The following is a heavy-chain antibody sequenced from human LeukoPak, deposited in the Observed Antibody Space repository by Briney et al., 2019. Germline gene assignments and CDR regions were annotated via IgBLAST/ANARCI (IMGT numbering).Heavy chain of an antibody. CDR1: GGSISSYY. D-gene: IGHD4-17*01. Sequence: SETLSFTCTVSGGSISSYYRSWLRQPPGKGLKGIGYIYYSGSTNYNPSLKSRVTISVDTSKNQFSLKLSSVTAADTAVYYCAREHGDYYYGMDVWGQGTTVTVSS. CDR2: IYYSGST. J-gene: IGHJ6*02. V-gene: IGHV4-59*01. CDR3: AREHGDYYYGMDV.